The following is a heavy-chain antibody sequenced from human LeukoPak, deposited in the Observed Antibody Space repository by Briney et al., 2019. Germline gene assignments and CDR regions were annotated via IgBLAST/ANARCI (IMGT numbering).Heavy chain of an antibody. Sequence: GGSLRLSCTVSGFTFRNYWMAWLRQAPGKGLEWVSNIRGDEGDKNSVGSVKGRFTISRDNAKKSLYLQMSSLRVEDTAVYYCARDVGGALDYWGQGTLVTVSS. CDR3: ARDVGGALDY. CDR1: GFTFRNYW. D-gene: IGHD4-17*01. V-gene: IGHV3-7*03. J-gene: IGHJ4*02. CDR2: IRGDEGDK.